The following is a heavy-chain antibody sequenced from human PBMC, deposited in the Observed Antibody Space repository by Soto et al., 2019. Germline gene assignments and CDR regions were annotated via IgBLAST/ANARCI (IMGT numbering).Heavy chain of an antibody. CDR3: ARHYSSGSRNRFDP. CDR2: IYYSGST. D-gene: IGHD6-19*01. CDR1: GGSINSSSYF. V-gene: IGHV4-39*01. Sequence: SETLSLTCSVSGGSINSSSYFWGWVRQPPGKGLEWIGSIYYSGSTYYNPSLRSRVTISVDTSKNQFSLKLSSVTAADTAVFYCARHYSSGSRNRFDPWGQGTLVTVSS. J-gene: IGHJ5*02.